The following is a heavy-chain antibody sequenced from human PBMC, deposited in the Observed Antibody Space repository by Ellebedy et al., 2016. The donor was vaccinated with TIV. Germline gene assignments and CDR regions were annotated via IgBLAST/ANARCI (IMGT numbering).Heavy chain of an antibody. V-gene: IGHV4-39*01. D-gene: IGHD3-3*01. J-gene: IGHJ3*02. Sequence: SETLSLTXTVSGGSISSNSYYWGWIRQPPEKGLEWIGRIYYSGSTNYNPSLKSRVTVSVDTSKNQFSLRLYSVTAADTAVYYCARHTILTDVFDIWGQGTMVTVSS. CDR2: IYYSGST. CDR1: GGSISSNSYY. CDR3: ARHTILTDVFDI.